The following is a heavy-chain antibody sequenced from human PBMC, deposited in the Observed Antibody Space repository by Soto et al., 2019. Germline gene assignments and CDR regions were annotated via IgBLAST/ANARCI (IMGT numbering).Heavy chain of an antibody. J-gene: IGHJ3*02. Sequence: EVQLEESGGGLVQPGESLRLSCAASGFDLRDYEMNWVRQAPGKGLEWVSHISSRGTIKDFGDSLKGRFTISRDNARNSVYLETNRLRVDETAVYYGVRRIWDAMVVVSGTRGVFDIWCQGTMVTVSS. CDR2: ISSRGTIK. CDR3: VRRIWDAMVVVSGTRGVFDI. CDR1: GFDLRDYE. V-gene: IGHV3-48*03. D-gene: IGHD2-15*01.